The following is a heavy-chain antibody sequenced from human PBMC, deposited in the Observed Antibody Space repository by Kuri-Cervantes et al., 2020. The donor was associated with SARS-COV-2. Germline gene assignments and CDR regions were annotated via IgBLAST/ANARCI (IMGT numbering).Heavy chain of an antibody. CDR3: AARNFDY. CDR1: GFTFSTYG. J-gene: IGHJ4*02. CDR2: ISGDGGYK. Sequence: GGSLRLSCEASGFTFSTYGMNWVRQAPGRGLEWVGLISGDGGYKFYGDSVKGRFTISKDNSKNTLFLQMNFLRPEDTAMYYCAARNFDYWGQGTLVTVSS. D-gene: IGHD6-6*01. V-gene: IGHV3-30*03.